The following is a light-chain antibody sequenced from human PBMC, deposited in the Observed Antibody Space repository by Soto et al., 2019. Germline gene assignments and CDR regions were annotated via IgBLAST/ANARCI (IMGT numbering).Light chain of an antibody. Sequence: EIVLTQSPATLSLSPGERATLSCRASQSVSSYLAWYQQKPGQAPRLLIYDASNSATGIPARFSGSESGTDFTLTISSLEPEDFAVYYCQQRSNWPGTFGQGNKLEIK. CDR3: QQRSNWPGT. CDR1: QSVSSY. J-gene: IGKJ2*01. CDR2: DAS. V-gene: IGKV3-11*01.